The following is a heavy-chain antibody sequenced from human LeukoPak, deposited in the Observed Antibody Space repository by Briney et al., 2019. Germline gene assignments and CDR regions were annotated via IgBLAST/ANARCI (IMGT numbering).Heavy chain of an antibody. J-gene: IGHJ4*02. CDR2: IHWNGGST. V-gene: IGHV3-20*04. Sequence: GGSLRLSCAASGFTFDDFGMSWVRQAPGKGLEWVSGIHWNGGSTYYADSVKDRFTFSRDNAKNSLYLQMNSLRAEDTALYYCARERSRWYPYFDYWGQGTLVTVSS. CDR1: GFTFDDFG. CDR3: ARERSRWYPYFDY. D-gene: IGHD6-13*01.